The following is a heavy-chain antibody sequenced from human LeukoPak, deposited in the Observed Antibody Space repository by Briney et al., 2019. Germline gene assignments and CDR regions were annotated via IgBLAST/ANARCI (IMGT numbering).Heavy chain of an antibody. J-gene: IGHJ6*03. Sequence: ASVKVSCKASGYTFTSYYMHWVRQAPGQGLEWMGIINPSGGSTSYAQKLQGRVTMTRDMSTSTVYMELSRLRSDDTAVYYCAKDRYGDYEAPFHYYMDAWGRGTTVTVSS. CDR3: AKDRYGDYEAPFHYYMDA. CDR2: INPSGGST. D-gene: IGHD5-12*01. V-gene: IGHV1-46*01. CDR1: GYTFTSYY.